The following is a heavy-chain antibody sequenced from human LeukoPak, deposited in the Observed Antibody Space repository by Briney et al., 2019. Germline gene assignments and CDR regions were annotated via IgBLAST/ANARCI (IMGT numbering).Heavy chain of an antibody. CDR1: GGSISSSNW. CDR2: IYHSGST. CDR3: ASRIAAAGILDP. J-gene: IGHJ5*02. V-gene: IGHV4-4*02. Sequence: SETLSLTCAVSGGSISSSNWWSWVRQPPGKGLEWIGEIYHSGSTNYNPSLKSRVTISVDESKNQFSLKLSSVTAADTAVYYCASRIAAAGILDPWGQGTLVTVSS. D-gene: IGHD6-13*01.